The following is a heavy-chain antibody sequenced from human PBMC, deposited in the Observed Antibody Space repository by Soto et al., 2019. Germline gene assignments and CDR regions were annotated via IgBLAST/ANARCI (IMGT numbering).Heavy chain of an antibody. CDR1: GYSFTSYW. V-gene: IGHV5-51*01. CDR3: ARHYYYGSGSRYYYYYYYMDV. CDR2: IYPGDSDT. Sequence: GESLKISCKGSGYSFTSYWIGWVRQMPGKGLEWMGIIYPGDSDTRYSPSFQGQVTISADKSISTAYLQWSSLKASDTAMYYCARHYYYGSGSRYYYYYYYMDVWGKGTTVTVSS. J-gene: IGHJ6*03. D-gene: IGHD3-10*01.